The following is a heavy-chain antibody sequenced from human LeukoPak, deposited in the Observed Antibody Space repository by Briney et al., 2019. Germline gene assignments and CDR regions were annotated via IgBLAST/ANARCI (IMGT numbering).Heavy chain of an antibody. J-gene: IGHJ5*02. Sequence: ASVKVSCKASGYTFTSYYMHWVRQATGQGLEWMGWMNPHSGSVGYAQKFQGRVIMTWDTSISTAYMELSSLTSDDTAVYYCARIPQRVPHNWFDPWGQGTLVTVSS. V-gene: IGHV1-8*02. CDR3: ARIPQRVPHNWFDP. D-gene: IGHD1-1*01. CDR2: MNPHSGSV. CDR1: GYTFTSYY.